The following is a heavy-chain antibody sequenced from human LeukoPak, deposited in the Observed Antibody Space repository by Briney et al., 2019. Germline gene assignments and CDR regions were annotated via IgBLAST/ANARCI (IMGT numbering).Heavy chain of an antibody. V-gene: IGHV4-4*09. J-gene: IGHJ2*01. CDR3: ARIGTTLYWYFDL. CDR2: IYTSGST. D-gene: IGHD1-7*01. CDR1: GGSISSHY. Sequence: SETLSLTCTVSGGSISSHYWSWIRQPPGKGLEWIGYIYTSGSTNYNPSLKSRVTISVDTSKHQSPLKLSSVTAADTAVYYCARIGTTLYWYFDLWGRGTLVTVSS.